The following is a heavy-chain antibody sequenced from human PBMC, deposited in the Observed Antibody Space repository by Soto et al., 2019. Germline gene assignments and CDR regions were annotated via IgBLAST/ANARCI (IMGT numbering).Heavy chain of an antibody. CDR1: GFTVSTDY. CDR3: TRELWSSAWKNYLEY. CDR2: IYSDGRT. D-gene: IGHD6-19*01. J-gene: IGHJ4*01. V-gene: IGHV3-53*01. Sequence: GGSLRLSCAASGFTVSTDYMSWVRQAPGKGLEWVSVIYSDGRTYYADSVKGRFTISRDNYENTLYLQMNSLKAEDTAIYYCTRELWSSAWKNYLEYWGNGTLVTLSS.